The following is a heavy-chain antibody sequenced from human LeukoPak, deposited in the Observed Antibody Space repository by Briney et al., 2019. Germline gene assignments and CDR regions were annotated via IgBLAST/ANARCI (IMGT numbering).Heavy chain of an antibody. V-gene: IGHV4-59*08. CDR2: IYHSGST. J-gene: IGHJ4*02. Sequence: SETLSLTCTVSGGSISSYYWSWIRQPPGKGLEWIGYIYHSGSTNYNPSLKSRVTISVDTSKNQFSLKLSSVTAADTAVYYCARQLPYYYDSSGYYNPFDYWGQGTLVTVSS. CDR3: ARQLPYYYDSSGYYNPFDY. CDR1: GGSISSYY. D-gene: IGHD3-22*01.